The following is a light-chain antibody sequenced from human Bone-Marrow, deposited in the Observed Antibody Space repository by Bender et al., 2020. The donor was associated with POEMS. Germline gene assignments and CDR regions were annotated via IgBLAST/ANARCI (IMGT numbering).Light chain of an antibody. CDR1: SSDVGGYNY. Sequence: QSALTQPASVSGSPGQSISIFCTGTSSDVGGYNYVSWYQQHPSKAPRLMIYAVNRRPSGVPDRFSASKSGSTASLTISGLQAEDEADYYCSSYTSSSPLFGGGTKLSVL. V-gene: IGLV2-14*03. CDR3: SSYTSSSPL. CDR2: AVN. J-gene: IGLJ2*01.